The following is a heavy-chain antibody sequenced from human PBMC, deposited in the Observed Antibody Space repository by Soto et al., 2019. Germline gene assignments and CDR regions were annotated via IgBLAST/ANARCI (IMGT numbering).Heavy chain of an antibody. CDR1: GVSISSYY. CDR3: ASRRVGFPVDY. J-gene: IGHJ4*02. V-gene: IGHV4-59*01. D-gene: IGHD6-25*01. Sequence: QVQLQESGPGLVKPSETLSLTCTVSGVSISSYYWNWIRQTPGKGLEWIGYIYYTGSTYYNPSLRSXXTXSXXTSQSQFSLNLASVTTADTAVYYCASRRVGFPVDYWGQGTLVTVSS. CDR2: IYYTGST.